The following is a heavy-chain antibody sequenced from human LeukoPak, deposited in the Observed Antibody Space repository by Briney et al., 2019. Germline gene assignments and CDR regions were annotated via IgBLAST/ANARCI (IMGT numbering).Heavy chain of an antibody. CDR2: IYYSGST. J-gene: IGHJ4*02. CDR1: GGSISRYY. CDR3: ARHLPQTAGFTFDY. V-gene: IGHV4-59*08. D-gene: IGHD3-10*01. Sequence: SETLSLTCTVSGGSISRYYWSWIRQPPGKGLEWIGYIYYSGSTNYNPSLKSRVTISVDTSKNQFSLKLSSVTAADTAVYYCARHLPQTAGFTFDYWGQGTLVTVSS.